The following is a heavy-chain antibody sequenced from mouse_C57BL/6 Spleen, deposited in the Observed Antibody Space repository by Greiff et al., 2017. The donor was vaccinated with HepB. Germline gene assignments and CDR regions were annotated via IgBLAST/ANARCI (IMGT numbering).Heavy chain of an antibody. Sequence: EVMLVESWEGLVKPGGSLKLSCAASGFTFSSYAMSWVRQTPEKRLEWVAYISSGGDYIYYADTVKGRFTISRDNARNTLYLQMSSLKSEDTAMYYCTRDGKAWFAYWGQGTLVTVSA. D-gene: IGHD2-1*01. CDR1: GFTFSSYA. CDR3: TRDGKAWFAY. V-gene: IGHV5-9-1*02. J-gene: IGHJ3*01. CDR2: ISSGGDYI.